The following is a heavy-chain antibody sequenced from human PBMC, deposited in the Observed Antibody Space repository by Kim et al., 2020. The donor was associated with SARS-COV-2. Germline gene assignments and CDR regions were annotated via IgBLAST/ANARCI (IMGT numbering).Heavy chain of an antibody. V-gene: IGHV3-15*01. CDR3: TTDTVRGGGRSYYYGMDV. D-gene: IGHD3-10*01. J-gene: IGHJ6*02. Sequence: KGRFTISRDDSKNTLYLQMNSLKTEDTAVYYCTTDTVRGGGRSYYYGMDVWGQGTTVTVSS.